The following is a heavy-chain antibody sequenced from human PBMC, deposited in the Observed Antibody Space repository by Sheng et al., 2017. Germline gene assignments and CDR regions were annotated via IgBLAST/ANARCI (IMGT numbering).Heavy chain of an antibody. J-gene: IGHJ3*02. CDR3: ARGSAGIPFDAFDI. CDR2: ISSSSSYI. Sequence: EVQLVESGGGLVQPGGSLRLSCAASGFTFSSYSMNWVRQAPGKGLEWVSSISSSSSYIYYADSVKGRFTISRDNAKNSLYLQMNSLRAEDTAVYYCARGSAGIPFDAFDIWGQGTMVTVSS. CDR1: GFTFSSYS. D-gene: IGHD3-10*01. V-gene: IGHV3-21*01.